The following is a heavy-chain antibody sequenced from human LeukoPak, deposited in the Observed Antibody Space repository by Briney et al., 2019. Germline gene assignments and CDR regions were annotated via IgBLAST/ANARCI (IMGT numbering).Heavy chain of an antibody. CDR2: ISGSGGST. Sequence: GGSLRLSCAASGFTFSSYAMSWVRKAPGKGLEWVSAISGSGGSTYYADSVKGRFTISRDNSKNTLYLQMNSLRAEETAVYYWGKRVRDKELVCSVDLDYWGQGTLVTVSS. CDR1: GFTFSSYA. CDR3: GKRVRDKELVCSVDLDY. J-gene: IGHJ4*02. D-gene: IGHD3-10*02. V-gene: IGHV3-23*01.